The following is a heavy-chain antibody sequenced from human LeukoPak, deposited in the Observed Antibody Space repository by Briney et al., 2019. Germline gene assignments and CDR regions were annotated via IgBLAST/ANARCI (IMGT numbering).Heavy chain of an antibody. CDR3: AKDWATAYYYYGMDV. V-gene: IGHV3-23*01. Sequence: GGSLRLSCAASGFTFSRYAMSWVRQAPGKGLEWVSAISGSGGSTYYADSVKGRFTISRDNSKNTLYLQMNSLRAEDTAVYYCAKDWATAYYYYGMDVWGQGTTVTVSS. CDR1: GFTFSRYA. D-gene: IGHD1-26*01. J-gene: IGHJ6*02. CDR2: ISGSGGST.